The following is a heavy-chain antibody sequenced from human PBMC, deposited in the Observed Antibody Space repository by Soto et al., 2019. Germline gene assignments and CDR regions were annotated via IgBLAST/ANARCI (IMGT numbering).Heavy chain of an antibody. CDR2: INHSGST. CDR1: GGSFSGYY. J-gene: IGHJ3*02. CDR3: ARERRDIVVVPPATEKRGYAFDI. Sequence: SETLSLTCAVYGGSFSGYYWSWIRQPPGKGLEWIGEINHSGSTNYNPSLKSRVTISADTSKNQFSLKLSSVTAADTAVYYCARERRDIVVVPPATEKRGYAFDIWGQGTMVT. V-gene: IGHV4-34*01. D-gene: IGHD2-2*01.